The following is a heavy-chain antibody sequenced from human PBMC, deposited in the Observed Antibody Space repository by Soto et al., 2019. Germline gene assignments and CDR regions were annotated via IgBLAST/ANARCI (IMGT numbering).Heavy chain of an antibody. J-gene: IGHJ4*02. CDR3: ARVGSSSSEDY. CDR1: GVSISSYY. CDR2: IYTSGST. D-gene: IGHD6-6*01. Sequence: SETLPLSCTVSGVSISSYYRGWIRQRAGKGLEWIGRIYTSGSTNYNTSLKSRVTMSVDTSKNQFYLKLSAVTAADTAVYYCARVGSSSSEDYWGQGTLVTVSS. V-gene: IGHV4-4*07.